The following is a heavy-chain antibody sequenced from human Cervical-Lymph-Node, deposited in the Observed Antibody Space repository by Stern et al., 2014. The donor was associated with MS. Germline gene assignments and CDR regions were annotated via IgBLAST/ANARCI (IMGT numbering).Heavy chain of an antibody. Sequence: EVQLVQSGGGLVKPGGSLRLSCAASGFTFSSYSMNWVRQAPGKGLEWDSSISSSSSYIYYADSVKGRFTISRDNAKNSLYLQMNSLRAEDTAVYYCARAYGDYNWFDPWGQGTLVTVSS. D-gene: IGHD4-17*01. J-gene: IGHJ5*02. CDR2: ISSSSSYI. V-gene: IGHV3-21*01. CDR3: ARAYGDYNWFDP. CDR1: GFTFSSYS.